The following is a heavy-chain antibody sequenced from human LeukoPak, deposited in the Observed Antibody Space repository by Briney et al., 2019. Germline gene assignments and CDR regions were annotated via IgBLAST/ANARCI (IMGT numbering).Heavy chain of an antibody. CDR2: ISSSSSYI. CDR3: ASLVPAANF. Sequence: GGSLRLSRTASRFTFSSYSNNSVRQAQGKGLEWVSSISSSSSYIYYADSVKGRFTISRDNAKNSLYLQMNSLRAEDTAVYYCASLVPAANFWGQGTLVTVSS. D-gene: IGHD2-2*01. V-gene: IGHV3-21*01. J-gene: IGHJ4*02. CDR1: RFTFSSYS.